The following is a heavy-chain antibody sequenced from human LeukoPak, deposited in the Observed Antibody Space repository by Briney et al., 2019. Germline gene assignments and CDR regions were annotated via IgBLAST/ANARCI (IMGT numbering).Heavy chain of an antibody. CDR1: GYTFTTYG. Sequence: GASVRVSCKPSGYTFTTYGISWVRQAPGQGLEWMGWISAYNGNTNYAQKLQGRVTMTTDTSTSTADMELRSLRSDDTAVYYCARGRLNMITFGGVIAPPDYWGQGTLVTVSS. CDR2: ISAYNGNT. J-gene: IGHJ4*02. CDR3: ARGRLNMITFGGVIAPPDY. D-gene: IGHD3-16*02. V-gene: IGHV1-18*01.